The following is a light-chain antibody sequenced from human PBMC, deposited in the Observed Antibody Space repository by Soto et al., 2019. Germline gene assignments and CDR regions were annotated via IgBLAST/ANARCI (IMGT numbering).Light chain of an antibody. CDR1: TGAVTTGHW. CDR3: LLIYENVGEV. CDR2: DTN. Sequence: QAVVTQEPSLTVSPGGTVTLTCASSTGAVTTGHWPHWLQQKPGQTPRTLIYDTNNRHSWTPARFSGSLLGGKAALTLSDAQPEDEADDYCLLIYENVGEVFGAGTKVTVL. J-gene: IGLJ1*01. V-gene: IGLV7-46*01.